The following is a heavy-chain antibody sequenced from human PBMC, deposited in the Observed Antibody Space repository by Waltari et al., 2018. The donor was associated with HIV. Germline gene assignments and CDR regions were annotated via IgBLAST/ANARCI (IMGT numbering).Heavy chain of an antibody. CDR2: INHRGST. CDR3: ARVPPNPVVVPAALSSYYYYGMDV. V-gene: IGHV4-34*01. CDR1: GGSFSGYY. D-gene: IGHD2-2*01. J-gene: IGHJ6*02. Sequence: QVQLQQWGAGLLKPSETLSLTCAVYGGSFSGYYWTWIRQPPGKGLEWSGEINHRGSTNYNPSLKRRVTISVDTSKNQFSLKLSSVTAADTAVYYCARVPPNPVVVPAALSSYYYYGMDVWGQGTTVTVSS.